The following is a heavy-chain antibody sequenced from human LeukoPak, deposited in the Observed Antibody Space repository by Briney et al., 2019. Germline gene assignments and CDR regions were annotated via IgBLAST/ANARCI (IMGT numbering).Heavy chain of an antibody. J-gene: IGHJ4*02. Sequence: PGGSLRLSCATSGFTFSDYYMTWIRQAPGKGLEWISYISGSGSTIYYADSMKGRFTISRDNAKNSPYLQMNSLRAEDTAVYYCARLPSGNFGFDHWGQGTLVAVSS. V-gene: IGHV3-11*01. CDR1: GFTFSDYY. D-gene: IGHD4-23*01. CDR2: ISGSGSTI. CDR3: ARLPSGNFGFDH.